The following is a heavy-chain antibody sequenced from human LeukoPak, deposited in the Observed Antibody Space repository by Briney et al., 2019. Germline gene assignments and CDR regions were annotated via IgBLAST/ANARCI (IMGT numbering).Heavy chain of an antibody. CDR1: GFNFGSYA. CDR2: ISNSGGRT. J-gene: IGHJ6*02. D-gene: IGHD6-13*01. CDR3: AKWKGASWLTYGMDV. Sequence: GGSLTLSCVASGFNFGSYAMSWVRQAPGKGLEWVSGISNSGGRTYYADSVKGRFTISRDNSKNTLYMEMNSLRADDTAVYYCAKWKGASWLTYGMDVWGQGTTVTVSS. V-gene: IGHV3-23*01.